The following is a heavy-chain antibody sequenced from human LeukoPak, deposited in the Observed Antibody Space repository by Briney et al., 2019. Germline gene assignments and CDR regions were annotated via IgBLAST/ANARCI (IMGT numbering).Heavy chain of an antibody. D-gene: IGHD2-2*01. V-gene: IGHV4-59*01. CDR2: IYYSGST. Sequence: SETLSLTCTVSGGSISSYYWSWIRQPPGKGLGWIGYIYYSGSTNYNPSLKSRVTISVDTSKNQFSLKLSSVTAADTAVYYCARGYQLLSPLGFDPWGQGTLVTVSS. CDR3: ARGYQLLSPLGFDP. J-gene: IGHJ5*02. CDR1: GGSISSYY.